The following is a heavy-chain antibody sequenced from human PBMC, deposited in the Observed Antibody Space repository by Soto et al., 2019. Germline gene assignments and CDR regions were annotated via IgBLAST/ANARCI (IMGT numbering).Heavy chain of an antibody. CDR1: GGTFISYA. J-gene: IGHJ6*02. CDR3: ARAQTGYSSSWYDLESYYYYYGMDV. CDR2: IIPIFGTA. Sequence: SVKVSCKASGGTFISYAISWVRQAPGQGLEWMGGIIPIFGTANYAQKFQGRVTITADESTSTAYMELSSLRSEDTAVYYCARAQTGYSSSWYDLESYYYYYGMDVWGQGTTVTVSS. D-gene: IGHD6-13*01. V-gene: IGHV1-69*13.